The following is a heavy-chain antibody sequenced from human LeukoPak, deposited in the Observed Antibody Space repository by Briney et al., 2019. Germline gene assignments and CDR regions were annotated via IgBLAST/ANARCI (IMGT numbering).Heavy chain of an antibody. J-gene: IGHJ4*02. D-gene: IGHD1-26*01. V-gene: IGHV3-7*01. Sequence: GGSLRLSCAASGFTFTTYWMAWVRQAPGKGLEWVANIKGDESAKHQADSVKGRFTISRDNAQNSVYLQMSSLRVEDTAVYYCARDVGGSLDYWGQGTLGTVSS. CDR2: IKGDESAK. CDR1: GFTFTTYW. CDR3: ARDVGGSLDY.